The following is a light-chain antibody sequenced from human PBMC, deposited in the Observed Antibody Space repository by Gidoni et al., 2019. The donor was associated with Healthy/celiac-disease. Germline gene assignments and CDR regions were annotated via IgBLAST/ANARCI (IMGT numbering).Light chain of an antibody. J-gene: IGKJ2*01. Sequence: EIVLTQSPATLSLSPGARATLSCRASQSVSSYLAWYQQKPGQAPRLLIYDASNRDTGIPARFSGCGSGTDFPLTIRSLEPEDFAVYYLQQRSNWQYTFGQGTKLEIK. CDR1: QSVSSY. CDR2: DAS. CDR3: QQRSNWQYT. V-gene: IGKV3-11*01.